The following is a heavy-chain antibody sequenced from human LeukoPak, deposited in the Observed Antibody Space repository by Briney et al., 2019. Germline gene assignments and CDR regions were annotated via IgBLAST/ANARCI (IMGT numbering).Heavy chain of an antibody. CDR2: IYTSGST. CDR3: ARERSSGWYGYYFDY. V-gene: IGHV4-4*07. D-gene: IGHD6-19*01. CDR1: GGSISSYY. J-gene: IGHJ4*02. Sequence: PSETLSLTCTVSGGSISSYYWSWTRQPAGKGLEWIGRIYTSGSTNYNPSLKSRVTMSVDTSKNQFSLKLSSVTAADTAVYYCARERSSGWYGYYFDYWGQGTLATVSS.